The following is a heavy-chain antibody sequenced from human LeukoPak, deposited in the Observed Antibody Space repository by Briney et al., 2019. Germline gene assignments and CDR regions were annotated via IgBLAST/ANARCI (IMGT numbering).Heavy chain of an antibody. CDR3: AKRGAEVGATVAPGDY. D-gene: IGHD1-26*01. CDR1: GFTFTSYA. V-gene: IGHV3-23*01. J-gene: IGHJ4*02. Sequence: GGSLRLSCAASGFTFTSYAMSWVRRAPGKGLEWVSAISGSGGSTYYADSVKGRFTISSDNSKNTLYLQMNSLRAEDTAVYYCAKRGAEVGATVAPGDYWGQGTLVTVSS. CDR2: ISGSGGST.